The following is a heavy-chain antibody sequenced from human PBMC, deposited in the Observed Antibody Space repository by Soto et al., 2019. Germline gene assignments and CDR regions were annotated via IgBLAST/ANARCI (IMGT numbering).Heavy chain of an antibody. J-gene: IGHJ6*02. CDR2: ISYDGSNK. D-gene: IGHD2-21*02. CDR3: ARDRGGGDCYSHDRRDRGGCYYYYGMDV. V-gene: IGHV3-30-3*01. CDR1: GFTFSSYA. Sequence: GGSLRLSCAASGFTFSSYAMHWVRQAPGKGLEWVAVISYDGSNKYYADSVKGRFTISRDNSKNTLYLQMNSLRAEDTAVYYCARDRGGGDCYSHDRRDRGGCYYYYGMDVWGQGTTVTVSS.